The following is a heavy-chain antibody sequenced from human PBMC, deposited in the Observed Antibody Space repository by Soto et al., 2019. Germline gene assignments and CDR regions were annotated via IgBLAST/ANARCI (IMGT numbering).Heavy chain of an antibody. V-gene: IGHV1-18*01. Sequence: ASVKVSCKASGYTFTSYGISWVRQAPGQGLEWMGWISAYNGNTNYAQKLQGRVTMTTDTSTSTAYMELRSLRSDDTAVYYCARDHPRPIYCSSTSCYYGKVYYYYYYMDVWGKGTTVTVSS. J-gene: IGHJ6*03. CDR1: GYTFTSYG. CDR3: ARDHPRPIYCSSTSCYYGKVYYYYYYMDV. CDR2: ISAYNGNT. D-gene: IGHD2-2*01.